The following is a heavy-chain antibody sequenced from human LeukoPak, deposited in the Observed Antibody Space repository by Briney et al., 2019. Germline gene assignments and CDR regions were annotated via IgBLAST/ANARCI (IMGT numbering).Heavy chain of an antibody. CDR3: AKLSRAAALFGWFDP. CDR1: GFTFDDYT. D-gene: IGHD6-13*01. Sequence: GGSLRLSCAASGFTFDDYTMHWVRQAPGKGLEWVSLISWDGGSTYYADSVKGRFTISRDNSKNSLYLQMNSLRTEDTALYYCAKLSRAAALFGWFDPWGQGTLATVSS. J-gene: IGHJ5*02. CDR2: ISWDGGST. V-gene: IGHV3-43*01.